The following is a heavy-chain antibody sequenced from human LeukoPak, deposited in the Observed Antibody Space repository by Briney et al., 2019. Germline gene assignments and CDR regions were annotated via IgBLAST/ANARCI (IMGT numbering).Heavy chain of an antibody. V-gene: IGHV3-23*01. CDR1: GFTFSSYA. D-gene: IGHD4-17*01. CDR2: IFGSGGSA. Sequence: GGSLRLSCAASGFTFSSYAMYWVRQAPGKGLEWVSGIFGSGGSAHYADSVKGRFTISRDNSKNTLYLQMNSLRAEDTAVYYCARVTVYGDYGGGYYMDVWGKGTTVTVSS. CDR3: ARVTVYGDYGGGYYMDV. J-gene: IGHJ6*03.